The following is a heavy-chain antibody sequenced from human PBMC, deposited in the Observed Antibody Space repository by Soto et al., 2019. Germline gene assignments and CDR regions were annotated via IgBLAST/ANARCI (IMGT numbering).Heavy chain of an antibody. V-gene: IGHV3-30*18. CDR2: ISYDGSNK. CDR3: AKGGWNDGFYYYYGMDV. J-gene: IGHJ6*02. D-gene: IGHD1-1*01. Sequence: PGGSLRLSCAASGFTFSSYGMHWVRQAPGKGLEWVAVISYDGSNKYYADSVKGRFTISRDNSKNTLYLQMNSLRAEDTAVYYCAKGGWNDGFYYYYGMDVWGQGTTVTVSS. CDR1: GFTFSSYG.